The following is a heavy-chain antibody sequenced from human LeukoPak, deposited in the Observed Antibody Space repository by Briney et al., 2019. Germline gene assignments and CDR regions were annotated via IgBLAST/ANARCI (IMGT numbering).Heavy chain of an antibody. V-gene: IGHV1-69*05. CDR3: AREGRDGYNPNSEYYFDY. Sequence: ASVKISCKASGYRFTGHYMHWVRQAPGQGLEWMGGIIPIFGTANYAQKFQGRVTITTDESTSTAYMELSSLRSEDTAVYYCAREGRDGYNPNSEYYFDYWGQGTLVTVSS. J-gene: IGHJ4*02. CDR2: IIPIFGTA. D-gene: IGHD5-24*01. CDR1: GYRFTGHY.